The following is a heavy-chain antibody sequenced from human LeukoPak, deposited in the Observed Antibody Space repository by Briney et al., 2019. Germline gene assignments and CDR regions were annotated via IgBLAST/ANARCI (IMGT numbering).Heavy chain of an antibody. D-gene: IGHD2-2*01. J-gene: IGHJ4*02. CDR1: GFTFSNYD. CDR3: ARDGLPVALDK. CDR2: IRSDGSKE. V-gene: IGHV3-30*02. Sequence: GGSLRLSCTASGFTFSNYDIHWVRQAPGKGLDWVAFIRSDGSKEYYADSVKGRFTISRDKVKNSLYLQMNSLRGDDTAVYYCARDGLPVALDKWGQGTLVTVSS.